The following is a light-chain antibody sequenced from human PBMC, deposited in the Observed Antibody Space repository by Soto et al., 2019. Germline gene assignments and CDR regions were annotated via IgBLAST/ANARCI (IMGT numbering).Light chain of an antibody. V-gene: IGLV3-1*01. CDR1: TLEKKY. J-gene: IGLJ1*01. CDR3: QAWDRTSYV. Sequence: SYELTQPSSVSVSPGQRVTISCSGDTLEKKYVCWYQLKPGQSPVLLIYQDEKRPSGIPERFSGSIFGTTATLTISGTQAMDEADYYCQAWDRTSYVFGTGTKLTVL. CDR2: QDE.